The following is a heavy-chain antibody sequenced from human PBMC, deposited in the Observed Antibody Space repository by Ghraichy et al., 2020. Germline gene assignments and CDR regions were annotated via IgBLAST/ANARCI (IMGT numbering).Heavy chain of an antibody. V-gene: IGHV3-23*01. CDR2: ISDSGAYT. CDR1: GFTFSNYG. D-gene: IGHD6-19*01. CDR3: GKDRVAENYYYYGMDV. Sequence: GGSLRLSCAVSGFTFSNYGMMWVRQAPGKGLEWVSSISDSGAYTYYADSVNGRFSISRDTANSTFYVQMNRLRAEETELSYGGKDRVAENYYYYGMDVWGPGTKVTV. J-gene: IGHJ6*02.